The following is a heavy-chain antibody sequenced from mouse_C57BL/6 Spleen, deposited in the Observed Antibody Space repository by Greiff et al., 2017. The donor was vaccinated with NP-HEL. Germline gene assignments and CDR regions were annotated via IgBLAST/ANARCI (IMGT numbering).Heavy chain of an antibody. CDR1: GYTFTSYW. J-gene: IGHJ1*03. CDR3: ATYYSNYVYWYFDV. CDR2: IHPNSGST. V-gene: IGHV1-64*01. D-gene: IGHD2-5*01. Sequence: QVQLQQPGAELVKPGASVKLSCKASGYTFTSYWMHWVKQRPGQGLEWIGMIHPNSGSTNYNEKFKSKATLTVDKSSSTAYMQLSSLTSEDSAVYYCATYYSNYVYWYFDVWGTGTTVTVSS.